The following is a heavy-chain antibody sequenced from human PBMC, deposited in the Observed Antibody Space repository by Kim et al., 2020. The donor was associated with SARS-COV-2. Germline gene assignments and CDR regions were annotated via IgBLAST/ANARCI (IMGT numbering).Heavy chain of an antibody. CDR1: GFTFSTYA. J-gene: IGHJ4*02. D-gene: IGHD2-15*01. Sequence: GGSLRLSCAASGFTFSTYAMSWVRQAPGKGLEWVSTISSSRGSTYYADSVKGRFTISRDNSKNTLHLQMNSLRAEDTAVYYCATALRGAGNACYWGQGTLVTVSS. CDR2: ISSSRGST. CDR3: ATALRGAGNACY. V-gene: IGHV3-23*01.